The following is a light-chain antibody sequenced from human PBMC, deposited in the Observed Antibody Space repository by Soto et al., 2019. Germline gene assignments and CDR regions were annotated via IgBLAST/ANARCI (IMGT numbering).Light chain of an antibody. Sequence: DIQMTQSPSTLSASVGDRVTITCRASQNVDNWVAWYQQKPGKAPKFLIYDASTLESGVPSRFSGRGSGTEFTLNISSLQPDDFATNYCQRYNSNSRTFGQGTRV. CDR3: QRYNSNSRT. V-gene: IGKV1-5*01. CDR2: DAS. J-gene: IGKJ1*01. CDR1: QNVDNW.